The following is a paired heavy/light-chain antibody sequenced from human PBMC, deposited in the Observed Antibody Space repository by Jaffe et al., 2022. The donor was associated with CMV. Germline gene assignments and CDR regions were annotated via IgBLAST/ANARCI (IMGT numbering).Heavy chain of an antibody. V-gene: IGHV1-69*01. CDR3: ARDAIRFWYDSSGYYSLDY. J-gene: IGHJ4*02. D-gene: IGHD3-22*01. CDR1: GGTFSSYA. CDR2: IIPIFGTA. Sequence: QVQLVQSGAEVKKPGSSVKVSCKASGGTFSSYAISWVRQAPGQGLEWMGGIIPIFGTANYAQKFQGRVTITADESTSTAYMELSSLRSEDTAVYYCARDAIRFWYDSSGYYSLDYWGQGTLVTVSS.
Light chain of an antibody. CDR3: AAWDDSLSGRNWV. V-gene: IGLV1-47*01. Sequence: QSVLTQPPSASGTPGQRVTISCSGSSSNIGSNYVYWYQQLPGTAPKLLIYRNNQRPSGVPDRFSGSKSGTSASLAISGLRSEDEADYYCAAWDDSLSGRNWVFGGGTKLTVL. CDR2: RNN. CDR1: SSNIGSNY. J-gene: IGLJ3*02.